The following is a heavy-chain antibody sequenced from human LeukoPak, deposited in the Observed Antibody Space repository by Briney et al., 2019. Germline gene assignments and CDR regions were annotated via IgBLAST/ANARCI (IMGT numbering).Heavy chain of an antibody. CDR3: AKQSTARSLGE. J-gene: IGHJ4*02. D-gene: IGHD6-6*01. Sequence: PGGSLRLSCVASGFTFSNFDMSWVRQAPGKGLEWVSGISNSGGSTYYVDSVKGRFTISRDNSKNTLYLQMNSLRAEDTAVFYCAKQSTARSLGEGGQGTLVTVSS. CDR1: GFTFSNFD. V-gene: IGHV3-23*01. CDR2: ISNSGGST.